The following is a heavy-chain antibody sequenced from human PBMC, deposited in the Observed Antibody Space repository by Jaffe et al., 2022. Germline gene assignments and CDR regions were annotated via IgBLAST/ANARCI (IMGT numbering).Heavy chain of an antibody. V-gene: IGHV3-48*01. CDR2: ISSSSSTI. D-gene: IGHD6-19*01. CDR1: GFTFSSYS. Sequence: EVQLVESGGGLVQPGGSLRLSCAASGFTFSSYSMNWVRQAPGKGLEWVSYISSSSSTIYYADSVKGRFTISRDNAKNSLYLQMNSLRAEDTAVYYCARDSEQWLVIGSESYEYFQHWGQGTLVTVSS. CDR3: ARDSEQWLVIGSESYEYFQH. J-gene: IGHJ1*01.